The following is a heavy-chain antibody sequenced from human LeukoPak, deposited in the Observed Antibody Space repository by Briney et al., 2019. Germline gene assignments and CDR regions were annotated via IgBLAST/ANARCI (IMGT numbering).Heavy chain of an antibody. Sequence: GGSLRLSCAASGFTFSSYSMNWVRQAPGRGLDWVSSISSSSSYIYYADSLRGRFTISRDNAKNSVYLQMNSLRAEDTAVYYCAREGGYTQMPTLWGQGTLVIVSS. V-gene: IGHV3-21*01. D-gene: IGHD3-16*02. CDR1: GFTFSSYS. J-gene: IGHJ4*02. CDR2: ISSSSSYI. CDR3: AREGGYTQMPTL.